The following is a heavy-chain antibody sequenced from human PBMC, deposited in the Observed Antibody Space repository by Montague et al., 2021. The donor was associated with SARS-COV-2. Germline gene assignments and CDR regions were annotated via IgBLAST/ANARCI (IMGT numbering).Heavy chain of an antibody. Sequence: SLRLSCAASGITFSSYAMTWVRQAPGKGLEWVSAITVDGGKTWYADSVKGRFTISRDNSKNTLFLEMNSLRPENTAVYYCAKDAPTGTGCWYFDLWGRGTLVSVSS. CDR1: GITFSSYA. V-gene: IGHV3-23*01. J-gene: IGHJ2*01. CDR2: ITVDGGKT. CDR3: AKDAPTGTGCWYFDL. D-gene: IGHD3/OR15-3a*01.